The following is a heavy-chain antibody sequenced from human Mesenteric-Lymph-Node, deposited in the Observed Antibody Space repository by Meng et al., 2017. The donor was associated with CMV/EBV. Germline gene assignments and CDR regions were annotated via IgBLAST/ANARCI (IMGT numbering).Heavy chain of an antibody. J-gene: IGHJ4*02. D-gene: IGHD3-9*01. CDR1: GGSFSGYY. Sequence: GSLRLSCAVYGGSFSGYYWSWIRQPPGKGLEWIGEINHSGSTNYNPSLKSRVTISVDTSKNQFSLKLSSVTAADTAVYYCARASRVRYFDWLLPSFDYWGQGTLVTVSS. V-gene: IGHV4-34*01. CDR2: INHSGST. CDR3: ARASRVRYFDWLLPSFDY.